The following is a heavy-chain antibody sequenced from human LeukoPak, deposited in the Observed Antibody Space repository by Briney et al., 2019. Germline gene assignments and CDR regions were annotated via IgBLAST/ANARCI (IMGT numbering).Heavy chain of an antibody. Sequence: GRSLRLSCAASGFTFSSYGMHWVRQAPGKGLEWVAVISYDGSNKYYADSVKGRFTITRDNSKNTLYLQMNSLRAEDTAVYYCAKDLGVTMVWDASYGMDVWGKGTTVTVSS. J-gene: IGHJ6*04. CDR1: GFTFSSYG. CDR2: ISYDGSNK. D-gene: IGHD3-10*01. CDR3: AKDLGVTMVWDASYGMDV. V-gene: IGHV3-30*18.